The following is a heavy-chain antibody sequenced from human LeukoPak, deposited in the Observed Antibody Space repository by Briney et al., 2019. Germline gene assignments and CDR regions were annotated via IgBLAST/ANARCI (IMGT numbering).Heavy chain of an antibody. CDR1: GFTFSTYT. J-gene: IGHJ3*02. CDR3: ARRTSIAVAGTQPVDAFDI. V-gene: IGHV4-34*01. CDR2: INHSGST. Sequence: GSLRLSCAASGFTFSTYTMNWVRQPPGKGLEWIGEINHSGSTNYNPSLKSRVTISVDTSKNQFSLKLSSVTAANTAVYYCARRTSIAVAGTQPVDAFDIWGQGTMVTVSS. D-gene: IGHD6-19*01.